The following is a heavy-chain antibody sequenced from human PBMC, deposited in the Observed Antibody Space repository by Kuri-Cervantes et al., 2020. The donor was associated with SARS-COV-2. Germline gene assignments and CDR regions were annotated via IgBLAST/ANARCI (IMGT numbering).Heavy chain of an antibody. CDR3: AREAGDRESYSDY. J-gene: IGHJ4*02. V-gene: IGHV4-34*01. CDR1: GGSFSGYY. Sequence: SQTLSLTCAVYGGSFSGYYWSWIRQPPGKGLEWIGEINHSGSTNYNPSLKSRVTISVDTSKNQFSLKLSSVTAADTAVYYCAREAGDRESYSDYWGQGTLVTVSS. D-gene: IGHD3-16*01. CDR2: INHSGST.